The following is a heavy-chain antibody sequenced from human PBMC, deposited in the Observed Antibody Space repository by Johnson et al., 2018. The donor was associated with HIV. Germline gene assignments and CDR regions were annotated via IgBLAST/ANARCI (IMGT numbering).Heavy chain of an antibody. J-gene: IGHJ3*02. CDR2: ISGSGGNT. Sequence: VQLVESGGGLVKPGGSLRLSCAASAFTFFNYAMTWVRQPPGKGLEWVSAISGSGGNTYYDDSVKGRFTISRDNAKNSLYLQMNSLRAEDTAVYYCARDDTEADGAFDIWGQGTRVTVSS. CDR3: ARDDTEADGAFDI. V-gene: IGHV3-23*04. D-gene: IGHD2-2*02. CDR1: AFTFFNYA.